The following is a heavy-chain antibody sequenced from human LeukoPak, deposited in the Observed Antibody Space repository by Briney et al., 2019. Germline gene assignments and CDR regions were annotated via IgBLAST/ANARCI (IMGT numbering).Heavy chain of an antibody. CDR2: IYYSGTT. CDR3: ASYYGDYQNYFDY. V-gene: IGHV4-39*07. CDR1: GGSISSYY. J-gene: IGHJ4*02. Sequence: SETLSLTCTVSGGSISSYYWGWIRQPPGKGLEWIGTIYYSGTTYYNPSLKSRVTISVDTSKNQFSLKLNSVTAADTAMYYCASYYGDYQNYFDYWGQGTLVTVSS. D-gene: IGHD4-17*01.